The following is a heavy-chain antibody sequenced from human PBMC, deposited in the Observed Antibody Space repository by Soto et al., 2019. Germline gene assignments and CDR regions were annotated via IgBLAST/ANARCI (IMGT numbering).Heavy chain of an antibody. CDR3: VRVKGTKGYCSSTSCPYGPPDAFDI. Sequence: SETLSLTCTVSGGSISSSSYYWGWIRQPPGKGLEWIGSIYYSGSTYYNPSLKSRVTISVDTSKNQFSLKLSSVTAADTAVYYCVRVKGTKGYCSSTSCPYGPPDAFDIWGQGTMVTVSS. J-gene: IGHJ3*02. V-gene: IGHV4-39*07. CDR2: IYYSGST. CDR1: GGSISSSSYY. D-gene: IGHD2-2*01.